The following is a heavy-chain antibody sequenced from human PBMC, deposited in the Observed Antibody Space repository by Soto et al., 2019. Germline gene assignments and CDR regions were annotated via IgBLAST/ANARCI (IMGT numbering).Heavy chain of an antibody. CDR1: GFTFNNAW. Sequence: EVRLVESGGGLVEPGGSLRLSCAASGFTFNNAWMSWVRQVPGKGLEWIGRIKSETDGGTTDYATPLKDRFSISRIDSRNMVYLDINRLTTDATAVYYCTTDSQWLLSNYYYYHIDVWGKGTTIAVSS. V-gene: IGHV3-15*01. CDR3: TTDSQWLLSNYYYYHIDV. J-gene: IGHJ6*03. CDR2: IKSETDGGTT. D-gene: IGHD3-22*01.